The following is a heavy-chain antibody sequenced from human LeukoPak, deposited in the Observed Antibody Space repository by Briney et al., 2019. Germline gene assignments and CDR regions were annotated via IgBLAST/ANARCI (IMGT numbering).Heavy chain of an antibody. Sequence: PSETLSLTSAVSGGSISSGGYSWSWIRQPPGKGLEWIGYIYHSGSTYYNPSLKSRVTISVDRSKNQFSLKLSSVTAADTAVYYCARTRTYYYDSSGYEYYFDYWGQGTLVTVSS. V-gene: IGHV4-30-2*01. CDR1: GGSISSGGYS. CDR2: IYHSGST. CDR3: ARTRTYYYDSSGYEYYFDY. D-gene: IGHD3-22*01. J-gene: IGHJ4*02.